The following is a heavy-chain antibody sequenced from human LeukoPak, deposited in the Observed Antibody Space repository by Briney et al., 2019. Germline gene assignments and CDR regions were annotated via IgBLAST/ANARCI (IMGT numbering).Heavy chain of an antibody. V-gene: IGHV3-23*01. CDR2: ISGSGGST. Sequence: PGASLRLSCAASGFTFSSYAMSWVRQAPGKGLEWVSAISGSGGSTYYADSVKGRFTISRDSSKNTLYLQMNSLRAEDTAVYYCAKFRYDILTGFFQHWGQGTLVTVSS. CDR1: GFTFSSYA. J-gene: IGHJ1*01. CDR3: AKFRYDILTGFFQH. D-gene: IGHD3-9*01.